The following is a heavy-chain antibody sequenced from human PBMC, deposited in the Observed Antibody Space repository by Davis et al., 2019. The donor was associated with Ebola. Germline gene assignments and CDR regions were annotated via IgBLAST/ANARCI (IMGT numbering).Heavy chain of an antibody. J-gene: IGHJ4*02. CDR1: GGTFSSYT. CDR3: AIGSHLRALEMATTLDY. V-gene: IGHV1-69*02. D-gene: IGHD5-24*01. Sequence: AASVKVSCKASGGTFSSYTISWVRQAPGQGLEWMGRIIPILGIANYAQKFQGRVTITADKSTSTAYMELSSLRSEDTAVYYCAIGSHLRALEMATTLDYWGQGTLVTVSS. CDR2: IIPILGIA.